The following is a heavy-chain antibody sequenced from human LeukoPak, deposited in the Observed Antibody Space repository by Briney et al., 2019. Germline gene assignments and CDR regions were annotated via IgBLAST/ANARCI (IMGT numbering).Heavy chain of an antibody. J-gene: IGHJ4*02. CDR3: ARGHRRYFDY. CDR2: MNPNSGST. CDR1: GYSFTSYD. Sequence: ASVKVSCKASGYSFTSYDINWVRQATGQGVEWIGGMNPNSGSTAFAQKFQGRVTITRNTSISTAYMELSSLRSEDTAVYYCARGHRRYFDYWGQGTLVTVSS. V-gene: IGHV1-8*01.